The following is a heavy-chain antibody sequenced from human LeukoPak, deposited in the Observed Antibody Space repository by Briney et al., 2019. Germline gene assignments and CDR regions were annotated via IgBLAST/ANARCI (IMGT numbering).Heavy chain of an antibody. V-gene: IGHV3-53*01. D-gene: IGHD3-22*01. Sequence: GGSLRLSCAASGFTVSSNYMSWVRQAPGKGLEWVSVIYSGGSTYYADFVKGRFTISRDNSKNTLYLQMNSLRAEDTAVYYCARARLYYYDSSGYQYYFDYWGQGTLVTVSS. J-gene: IGHJ4*02. CDR2: IYSGGST. CDR3: ARARLYYYDSSGYQYYFDY. CDR1: GFTVSSNY.